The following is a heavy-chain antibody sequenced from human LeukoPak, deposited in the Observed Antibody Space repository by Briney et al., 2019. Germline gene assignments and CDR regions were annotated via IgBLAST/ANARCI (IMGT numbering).Heavy chain of an antibody. CDR1: GGTFSSYA. D-gene: IGHD3-22*01. V-gene: IGHV1-18*01. Sequence: ASVKVSCKASGGTFSSYAISWVRQAPGQGLEWMGWISAYNGNTNYAQKLQGRVTMTTDTSTSTAYMELRSLRSDDTAVYYCARDHRMIVVVGDFDYWGQGTLVTVSS. CDR3: ARDHRMIVVVGDFDY. J-gene: IGHJ4*02. CDR2: ISAYNGNT.